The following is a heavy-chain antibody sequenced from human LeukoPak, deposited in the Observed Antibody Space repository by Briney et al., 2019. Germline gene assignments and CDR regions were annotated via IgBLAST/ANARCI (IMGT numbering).Heavy chain of an antibody. CDR1: GFTFSSYA. V-gene: IGHV3-30-3*01. J-gene: IGHJ4*02. D-gene: IGHD3-10*01. CDR2: ISYDGSNK. CDR3: ARDVHYYGYLTTFDY. Sequence: QPGGSLRLSYAASGFTFSSYAMHWVRKAPGKGLEWVAVISYDGSNKYYADSVKGRFTISRDNSKNTLYLQMNSLRAEDTAVYYCARDVHYYGYLTTFDYWGQGTLVTVSS.